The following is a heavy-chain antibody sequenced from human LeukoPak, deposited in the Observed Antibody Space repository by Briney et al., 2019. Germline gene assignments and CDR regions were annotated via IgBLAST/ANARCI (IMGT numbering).Heavy chain of an antibody. V-gene: IGHV1-8*01. J-gene: IGHJ5*02. CDR2: MNPNSGNT. CDR1: GYTFTSYD. D-gene: IGHD3-10*01. CDR3: ARGDLMVRGVNPFDP. Sequence: GASVKVSCKASGYTFTSYDINWVRQATGQGLEWMGWMNPNSGNTGYAQKFRGRVTMTRNTSTGTAYMELSSLRSEDTAVYYCARGDLMVRGVNPFDPWGQGTLVTVSS.